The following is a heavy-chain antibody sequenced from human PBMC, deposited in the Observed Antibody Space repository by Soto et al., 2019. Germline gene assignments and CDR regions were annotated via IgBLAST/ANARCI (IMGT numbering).Heavy chain of an antibody. CDR3: AATEYFDYYYYYGMDV. Sequence: GGSLRLSCAASGFTFRSYSMNWVRQAPGKGLEWVSYISSSSSTIYYADSVKGRFTISRDNAKNSLYLQMNSLRDEDMAVYYCAATEYFDYYYYYGMDVWGQGTTVTVSS. CDR2: ISSSSSTI. D-gene: IGHD3-9*01. J-gene: IGHJ6*02. V-gene: IGHV3-48*02. CDR1: GFTFRSYS.